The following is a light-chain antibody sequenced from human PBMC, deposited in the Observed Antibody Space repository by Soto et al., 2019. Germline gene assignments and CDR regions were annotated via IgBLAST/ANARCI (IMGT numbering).Light chain of an antibody. J-gene: IGKJ1*01. CDR2: AAS. Sequence: EIVLTQSPATLSLSPGERATLSRRASQSISRNLAWYQQKPGQAPRLLIYAASTRATGLPARFSGSGSGTEFTLTISSLQSEDFAVYSCQQYNNWPLTFGQGTKV. CDR1: QSISRN. V-gene: IGKV3-15*01. CDR3: QQYNNWPLT.